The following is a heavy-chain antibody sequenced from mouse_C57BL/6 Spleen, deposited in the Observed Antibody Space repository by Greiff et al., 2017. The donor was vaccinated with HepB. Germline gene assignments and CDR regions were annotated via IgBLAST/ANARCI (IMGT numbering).Heavy chain of an antibody. CDR2: ISYDGSN. J-gene: IGHJ2*01. CDR1: GYSITSGYY. V-gene: IGHV3-6*01. Sequence: EVHLVESGPGLVKPSQSLSLTCSVTGYSITSGYYWNWIRQFPGNKLEWMGYISYDGSNNYNPSLNNRISITRDTSKNQFFLKLNSVTTEDTATYYCALTGTEGYFDYWGQGTTLTVSS. CDR3: ALTGTEGYFDY. D-gene: IGHD4-1*01.